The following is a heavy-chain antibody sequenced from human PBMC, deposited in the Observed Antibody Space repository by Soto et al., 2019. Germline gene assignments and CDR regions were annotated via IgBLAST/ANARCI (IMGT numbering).Heavy chain of an antibody. D-gene: IGHD3-22*01. CDR2: IIPIFGTA. J-gene: IGHJ4*02. CDR1: GGTFSSYA. V-gene: IGHV1-69*01. Sequence: QVQLVQSGAEVKKPGSSVKVSCKASGGTFSSYAISWVPQAPGQGLEWMGGIIPIFGTANYAQKFQGRVTITADESTSTAYMELSSLRSEDTAVYYCASPGGGYYKYYFDYWGQGTLVTVSS. CDR3: ASPGGGYYKYYFDY.